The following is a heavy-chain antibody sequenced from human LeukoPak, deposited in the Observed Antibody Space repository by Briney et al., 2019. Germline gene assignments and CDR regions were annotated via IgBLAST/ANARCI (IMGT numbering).Heavy chain of an antibody. CDR1: GFTFATFW. J-gene: IGHJ6*03. V-gene: IGHV3-7*01. D-gene: IGHD3-3*01. CDR3: AKGSYDFWSGYHTGYYYYYMDV. Sequence: PGGSLRLSCAASGFTFATFWLTWVRQAPGKGLEWVANIKQDGSEKYYLDSVKGRFTISRDNSKNTLYLQMNSLRAEDTAVYYCAKGSYDFWSGYHTGYYYYYMDVWGKGTTVTVSS. CDR2: IKQDGSEK.